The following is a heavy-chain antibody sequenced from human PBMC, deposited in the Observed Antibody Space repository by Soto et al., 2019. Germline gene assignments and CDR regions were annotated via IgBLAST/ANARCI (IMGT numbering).Heavy chain of an antibody. CDR1: GFSYSDNF. V-gene: IGHV1-46*01. D-gene: IGHD2-15*01. CDR2: LNPSCDSR. J-gene: IGHJ1*01. CDR3: ARDNSQYYGTPAARSLFYS. Sequence: ASVKASCKASGFSYSDNFMHWGRPAPARGHEWMVILNPSCDSRNYAQKFQGRVTITRDTYTSTVYMDLSSLRYEDTPVYYCARDNSQYYGTPAARSLFYSCGQGSPVIGSS.